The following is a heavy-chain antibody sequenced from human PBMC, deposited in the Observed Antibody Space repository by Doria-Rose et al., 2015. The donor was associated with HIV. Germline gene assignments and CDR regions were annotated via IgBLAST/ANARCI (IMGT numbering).Heavy chain of an antibody. CDR2: ISSDDER. V-gene: IGHV2-26*01. CDR1: GVSLSSPGMG. Sequence: GPALVKPTETLTLTCTVSGVSLSSPGMGVSWIRQPPGEALEWLANISSDDERSYKTSLKSRLTISRGTSKSQVVLTMTDMDPVDTATYYCARIKSSRWYHKYYFDFWGQGTLVIVSA. CDR3: ARIKSSRWYHKYYFDF. D-gene: IGHD6-13*01. J-gene: IGHJ4*02.